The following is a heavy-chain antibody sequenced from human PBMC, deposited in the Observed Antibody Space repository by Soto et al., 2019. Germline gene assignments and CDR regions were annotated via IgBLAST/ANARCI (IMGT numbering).Heavy chain of an antibody. CDR2: IGPYNDNT. D-gene: IGHD3-3*01. CDR3: DHDFWSGYYMRYFDY. J-gene: IGHJ4*02. CDR1: GYTCSDYG. Sequence: QVQLVQSGGEVKKPGASVKVSCKASGYTCSDYGISWVRQAPGQGLEWMGWIGPYNDNTNYAQKFQGRITLTRVTSTTTAYMELRGLRSDDTAVSYCDHDFWSGYYMRYFDYWGQGTLVIVSS. V-gene: IGHV1-18*01.